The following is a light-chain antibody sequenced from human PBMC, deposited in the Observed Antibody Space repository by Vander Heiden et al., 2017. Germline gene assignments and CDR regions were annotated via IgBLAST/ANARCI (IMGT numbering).Light chain of an antibody. J-gene: IGLJ3*02. Sequence: QSVLPQPPSVSGAPGQTVTISCTGGSSNIGARYDVHWYQQLPGTAPKLLIYGNSDRPSGVPDRFSVSKSDTSGSLAITGLQAEDEADYYCQCYDISLSAWVFGGGTRLTVL. CDR1: SSNIGARYD. V-gene: IGLV1-40*01. CDR2: GNS. CDR3: QCYDISLSAWV.